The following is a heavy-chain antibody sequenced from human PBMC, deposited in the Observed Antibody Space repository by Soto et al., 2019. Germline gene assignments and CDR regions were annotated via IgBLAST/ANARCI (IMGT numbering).Heavy chain of an antibody. CDR3: ARDKGSGTLYYYGMDV. J-gene: IGHJ6*02. V-gene: IGHV4-59*01. Sequence: SETLSLTCTVSGGSISSYYWSWIRQPPGKGLEWIGYIYYSGSTNYNPSLKSRVTISVDTSKNQFSLKLSSVTAADTAVYYCARDKGSGTLYYYGMDVWGQGTTVTVSS. D-gene: IGHD3-10*01. CDR1: GGSISSYY. CDR2: IYYSGST.